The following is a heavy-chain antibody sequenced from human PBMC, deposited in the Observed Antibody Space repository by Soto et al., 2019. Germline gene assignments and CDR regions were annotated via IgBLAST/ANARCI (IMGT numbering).Heavy chain of an antibody. Sequence: QVQLQQWGAGLLKPSETLSLTCAVYGGSFSGYYWSWIRQPPGKGLEWIGEINHSGSTNYNPSPKRRVTISVDTSKNQFSRKLSSVTAADTAVYYCARGPADVVVPAAQLYYFDYWGQGTLVTVSS. V-gene: IGHV4-34*01. CDR3: ARGPADVVVPAAQLYYFDY. J-gene: IGHJ4*02. CDR1: GGSFSGYY. D-gene: IGHD2-2*01. CDR2: INHSGST.